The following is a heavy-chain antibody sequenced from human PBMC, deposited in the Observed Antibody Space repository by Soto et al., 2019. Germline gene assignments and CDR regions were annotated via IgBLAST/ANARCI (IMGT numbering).Heavy chain of an antibody. CDR1: GGSITSYY. J-gene: IGHJ6*02. D-gene: IGHD3-3*01. V-gene: IGHV4-4*07. CDR2: TYVTGDS. Sequence: PSAPLSLTCTVSGGSITSYYWSWIRQPAGKGLEWIGRTYVTGDSNYSPSLKSRVTMSVDTSKNQFSLSLSSATAADTAVYYCARDMRVFGGMDVWGRGITVTVSS. CDR3: ARDMRVFGGMDV.